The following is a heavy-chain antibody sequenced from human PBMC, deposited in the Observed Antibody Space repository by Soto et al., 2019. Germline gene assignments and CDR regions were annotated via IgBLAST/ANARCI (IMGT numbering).Heavy chain of an antibody. CDR3: ARLYCSSTSCWNYYYYYYYMDV. V-gene: IGHV3-11*01. Sequence: GGSLRLSCAASGFTFSDSYISWIRQAPGKGLEWVSYISSSGSTIYYADSVKGRFTISRDNAKNSLYLQMNSLRAEDTAVYYCARLYCSSTSCWNYYYYYYYMDVWGKGTTVTVSS. D-gene: IGHD2-2*01. J-gene: IGHJ6*03. CDR1: GFTFSDSY. CDR2: ISSSGSTI.